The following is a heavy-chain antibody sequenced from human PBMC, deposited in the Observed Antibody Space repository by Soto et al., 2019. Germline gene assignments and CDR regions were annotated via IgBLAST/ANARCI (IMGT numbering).Heavy chain of an antibody. CDR3: ARDPYGDYYIDY. D-gene: IGHD4-17*01. Sequence: GGSLRLSCGASGFTFSTYSMHWVRQAPGKGLEWVAVISYDGSNEYYADSVKGRFTISRDNSKYTLYLQMNSLRDEDSAMYYCARDPYGDYYIDYWGLGALVTVSS. J-gene: IGHJ4*02. CDR1: GFTFSTYS. CDR2: ISYDGSNE. V-gene: IGHV3-30-3*01.